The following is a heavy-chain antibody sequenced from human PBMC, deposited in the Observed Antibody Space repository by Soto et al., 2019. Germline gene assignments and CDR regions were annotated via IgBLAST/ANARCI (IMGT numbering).Heavy chain of an antibody. CDR1: GFTFSSYA. CDR3: AKVPVQITVTMYYFDY. V-gene: IGHV3-23*01. D-gene: IGHD4-17*01. J-gene: IGHJ4*02. Sequence: GGSLRLSCAASGFTFSSYAMSWVRQAPGKGLEWVSAISGSGGSTYYADSVKGRFTISRDNSKNTLYLQMNSLRAEDTAVYYCAKVPVQITVTMYYFDYWGQGTLVTVSS. CDR2: ISGSGGST.